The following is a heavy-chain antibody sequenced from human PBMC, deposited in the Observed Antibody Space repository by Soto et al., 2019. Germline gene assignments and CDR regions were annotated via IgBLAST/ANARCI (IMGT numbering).Heavy chain of an antibody. D-gene: IGHD2-15*01. V-gene: IGHV1-18*01. CDR3: ARVVAATKDFDY. CDR1: GYTFPSYG. Sequence: ASVKVYCKASGYTFPSYGISWVRQAPGQGLEWMGWISAYNGNTNYAQKLQGRVTMTTDTSTSTAYMELRSLRSDDTAVYYCARVVAATKDFDYWGQGTLVTVSS. CDR2: ISAYNGNT. J-gene: IGHJ4*02.